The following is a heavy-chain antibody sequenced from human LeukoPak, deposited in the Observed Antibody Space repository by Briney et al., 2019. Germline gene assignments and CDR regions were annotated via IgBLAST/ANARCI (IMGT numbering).Heavy chain of an antibody. CDR1: GFTFSSHG. CDR3: AKGRYVGAFDI. V-gene: IGHV3-33*03. Sequence: PGKSLRLSCAASGFTFSSHGMHWVRQVPGKGLEWVATIWFDGSNKYYADSVKGRFTISRDNAKNSLYLQMNSLRAEDTALYYCAKGRYVGAFDIWGQGTMVTVSS. CDR2: IWFDGSNK. J-gene: IGHJ3*02. D-gene: IGHD2-15*01.